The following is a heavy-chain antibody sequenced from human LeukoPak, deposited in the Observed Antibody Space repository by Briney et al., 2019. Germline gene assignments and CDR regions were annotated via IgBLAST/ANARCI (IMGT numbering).Heavy chain of an antibody. D-gene: IGHD5-18*01. CDR3: ATEVKLHRYTYAFDY. CDR2: ISGSGGST. J-gene: IGHJ4*02. Sequence: PGGSLRLSCVSSGFSFSNYAMSWVRQAPGKGLEWVSSISGSGGSTHYADSVKGRFTISRDNSKNTLFLQMDSLRDEDTAIHYCATEVKLHRYTYAFDYWGQGALVTVSS. CDR1: GFSFSNYA. V-gene: IGHV3-23*01.